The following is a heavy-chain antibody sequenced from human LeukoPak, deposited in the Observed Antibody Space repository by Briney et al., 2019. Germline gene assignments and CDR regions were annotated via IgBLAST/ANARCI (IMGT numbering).Heavy chain of an antibody. V-gene: IGHV4-39*01. CDR3: ARGRDYYDSSGYYY. CDR1: GGSISSSSYY. J-gene: IGHJ4*02. Sequence: SETLSLTCTVSGGSISSSSYYWGWIRQPPGKGPEWIGSIYYSGSTYYNPSLKSRVTISVDTSKNQFSLKLSSVTAADTAVYYCARGRDYYDSSGYYYWGQGTLVTVSS. CDR2: IYYSGST. D-gene: IGHD3-22*01.